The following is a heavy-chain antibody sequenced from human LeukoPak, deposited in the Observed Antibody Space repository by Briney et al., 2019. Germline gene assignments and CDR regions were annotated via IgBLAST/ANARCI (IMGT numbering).Heavy chain of an antibody. Sequence: ASETLSLTCAVYGGSFSGYYWGWIRQPPGKGLEWIGEINHSGSTNYNPSLRSRVTISVDTSKNQFSLNLSSVTAADTAVYYCARVGYDILTAYYRGDNWFDPWGQGTLVTVSS. CDR2: INHSGST. D-gene: IGHD3-9*01. J-gene: IGHJ5*02. V-gene: IGHV4-34*01. CDR3: ARVGYDILTAYYRGDNWFDP. CDR1: GGSFSGYY.